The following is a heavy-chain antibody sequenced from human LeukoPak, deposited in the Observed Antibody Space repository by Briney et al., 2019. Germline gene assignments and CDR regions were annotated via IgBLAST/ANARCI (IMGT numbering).Heavy chain of an antibody. V-gene: IGHV3-30*04. J-gene: IGHJ2*01. D-gene: IGHD4-23*01. CDR2: ISYDETNK. CDR3: AKNNDYGGSYWYFDL. CDR1: GFTFTNYA. Sequence: GGSLRLSCAASGFTFTNYAMHWVRQAPGKGLEWVAVISYDETNKYYEDSVKGRFTISRDSSKNTLYLQMSSLRDEDTAVYYCAKNNDYGGSYWYFDLWGRGTLVTVSS.